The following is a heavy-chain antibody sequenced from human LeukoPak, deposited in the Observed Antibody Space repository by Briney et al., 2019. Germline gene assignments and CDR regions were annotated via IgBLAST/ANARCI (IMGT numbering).Heavy chain of an antibody. CDR2: ISDSGGST. Sequence: PGGSLRLSCAASGFTFSSYAMSWVRQAPGKGLEWVSAISDSGGSTYYADSVKGRFTISRDNSKNTLYLQMNSLRAEDTAVYYCAKDGPYYDFWSGLKNYYYYYYMDVWGKGTTVTVSS. V-gene: IGHV3-23*01. CDR3: AKDGPYYDFWSGLKNYYYYYYMDV. J-gene: IGHJ6*03. CDR1: GFTFSSYA. D-gene: IGHD3-3*01.